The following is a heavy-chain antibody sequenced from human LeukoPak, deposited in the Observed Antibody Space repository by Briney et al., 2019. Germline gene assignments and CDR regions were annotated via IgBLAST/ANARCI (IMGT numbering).Heavy chain of an antibody. J-gene: IGHJ6*02. CDR2: ISGSGGSA. Sequence: GGSLRLSCAASGLTFSSYAMSWVRQAPGKGLEWVSAISGSGGSAFDADSVKGRFTISRDNSKNTLYLQMNSLRAEDTAVYYCAKGAAINYYYYGMDVWGQGTTVTVSS. CDR3: AKGAAINYYYYGMDV. CDR1: GLTFSSYA. V-gene: IGHV3-23*01.